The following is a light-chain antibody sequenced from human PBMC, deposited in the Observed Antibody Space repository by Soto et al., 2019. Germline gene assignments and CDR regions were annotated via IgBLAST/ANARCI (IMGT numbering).Light chain of an antibody. J-gene: IGKJ5*01. Sequence: EIVMTQSPATLSVSPGERATLSCRPNQNILSNLAWYQQTPGQAPRIXIYGASTRATGVPARFSGSGAGTDFTRTISSLQSEDVEVYYCQQYNNWTITFGQGTRLEIK. CDR3: QQYNNWTIT. CDR2: GAS. CDR1: QNILSN. V-gene: IGKV3-15*01.